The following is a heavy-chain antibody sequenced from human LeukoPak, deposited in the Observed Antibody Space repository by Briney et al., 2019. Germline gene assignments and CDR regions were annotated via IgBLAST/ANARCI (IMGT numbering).Heavy chain of an antibody. Sequence: ASVKVSCKASGYTFTSYGISWVRQAPGQGLEWMGIINPSGGSTSYAQKFQGRVTMTRDTSTSTVYMELSSLRSEDTAVYYCARGQLQDAFDIWGQGTMVTVSS. D-gene: IGHD6-6*01. J-gene: IGHJ3*02. V-gene: IGHV1-46*01. CDR2: INPSGGST. CDR3: ARGQLQDAFDI. CDR1: GYTFTSYG.